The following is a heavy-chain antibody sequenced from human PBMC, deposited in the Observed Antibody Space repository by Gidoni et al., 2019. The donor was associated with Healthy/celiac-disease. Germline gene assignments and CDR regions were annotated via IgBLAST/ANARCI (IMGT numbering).Heavy chain of an antibody. CDR3: ARDLDGPSKRWYAACGY. Sequence: EVQLVESGGGVVRPGGSLRLSCAASGFTFYDYGMGWVRQAPGKGLEWVSGINWNGGSTGYADSVKGRFTISRDNAKNSLYLQMNRLRAEDTALYYCARDLDGPSKRWYAACGYWGQGTLVTVSS. CDR1: GFTFYDYG. V-gene: IGHV3-20*04. D-gene: IGHD2-2*01. CDR2: INWNGGST. J-gene: IGHJ4*02.